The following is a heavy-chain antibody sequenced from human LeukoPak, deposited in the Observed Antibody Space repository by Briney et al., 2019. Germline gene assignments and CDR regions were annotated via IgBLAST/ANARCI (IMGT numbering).Heavy chain of an antibody. CDR3: ARGAPGAYCSGGSCPYFDY. CDR2: IIPIFGTA. V-gene: IGHV1-69*05. J-gene: IGHJ4*02. CDR1: GGTFSSYA. Sequence: GASVKVSCKASGGTFSSYAISWVRQAPGQGLEWMGGIIPIFGTANYAQKFQGRVTITTDESTSTAYMELSSLRSEDTAVYYCARGAPGAYCSGGSCPYFDYWGQGTRVTVSS. D-gene: IGHD2-15*01.